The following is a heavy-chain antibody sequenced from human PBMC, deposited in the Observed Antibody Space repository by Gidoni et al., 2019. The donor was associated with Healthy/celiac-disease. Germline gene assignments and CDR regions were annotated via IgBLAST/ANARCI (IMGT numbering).Heavy chain of an antibody. V-gene: IGHV1-69*01. Sequence: QVQLLQSGAEVKKPGSSVKVSCKASVGTFSSYAISWVRQAPGQGLEWMGGIIPIFGTANYAQKFQSRVTITADESTSTAYMELSSLRSEDTAVYYCASRRSYDSSGYPAPGSFDYWGQGTLVTVSS. D-gene: IGHD3-22*01. CDR1: VGTFSSYA. CDR3: ASRRSYDSSGYPAPGSFDY. CDR2: IIPIFGTA. J-gene: IGHJ4*02.